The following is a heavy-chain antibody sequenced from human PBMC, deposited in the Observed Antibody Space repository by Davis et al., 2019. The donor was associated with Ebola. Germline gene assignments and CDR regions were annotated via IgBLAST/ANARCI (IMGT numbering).Heavy chain of an antibody. J-gene: IGHJ3*02. CDR3: ASRGFPKAFDI. CDR1: GFTFSSYN. V-gene: IGHV3-7*03. CDR2: IKQDGSEK. Sequence: GESLKISCAASGFTFSSYNMSWVRQAPGKGLEWVANIKQDGSEKYYVDSVKGRFTISRDNAKNSLYLQMTSLRAEDKAVYYCASRGFPKAFDIWGQGTMVTVSS.